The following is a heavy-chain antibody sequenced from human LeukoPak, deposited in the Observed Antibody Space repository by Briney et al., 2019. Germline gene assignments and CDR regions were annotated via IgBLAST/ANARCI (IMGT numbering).Heavy chain of an antibody. Sequence: ASVKVSCKVSGYILTELFMHWVRQAPGKGLEWMGGFDSEDGEKIYAQKLQGRVTITGDTSKDTAYVEVSSLRYEDTAVYYCGTQGGERYGYAGRAYYFDYWGQKTRVTVS. V-gene: IGHV1-24*01. D-gene: IGHD5-18*01. CDR3: GTQGGERYGYAGRAYYFDY. CDR2: FDSEDGEK. J-gene: IGHJ4*02. CDR1: GYILTELF.